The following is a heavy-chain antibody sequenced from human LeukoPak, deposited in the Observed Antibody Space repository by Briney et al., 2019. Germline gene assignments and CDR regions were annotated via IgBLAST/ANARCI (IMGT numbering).Heavy chain of an antibody. CDR1: GFTFSSYS. J-gene: IGHJ6*02. D-gene: IGHD4-17*01. CDR3: ASWMTTVNYGMGV. Sequence: PGGSLRLSSAASGFTFSSYSMNWVRQAPGKGLEWVSYISSSSSTIYYADSVKGRFTISRDNGKNSLYLQMNSLRAEDTAVYYCASWMTTVNYGMGVWGQGTTVTVSS. V-gene: IGHV3-48*01. CDR2: ISSSSSTI.